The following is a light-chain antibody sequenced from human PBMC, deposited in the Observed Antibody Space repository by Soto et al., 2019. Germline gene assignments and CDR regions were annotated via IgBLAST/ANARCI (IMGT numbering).Light chain of an antibody. CDR3: QQYYRTPPT. V-gene: IGKV4-1*01. Sequence: DIVMTQSPDSLAVSLGERATINCKSSQSVLYSPNNKNYLAWYQQKPGQPPKLFIYWASIRESGVPDRFSGSGSGTDFTLTISSLQDEDVAVYYCQQYYRTPPTFGQGTKVEIK. CDR1: QSVLYSPNNKNY. CDR2: WAS. J-gene: IGKJ1*01.